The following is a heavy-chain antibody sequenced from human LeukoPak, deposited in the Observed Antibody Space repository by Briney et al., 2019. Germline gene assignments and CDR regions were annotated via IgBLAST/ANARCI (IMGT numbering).Heavy chain of an antibody. CDR1: GYSISSGYY. J-gene: IGHJ1*01. CDR3: ARDLAAAGTVPEYFQH. V-gene: IGHV4-38-2*02. CDR2: IYHSGST. D-gene: IGHD6-13*01. Sequence: SETLSLTCTVSGYSISSGYYWGWIRQPPGKGLEWIGSIYHSGSTYYNPSLKSRVTISVDTSKNQFSLKLSSVTAADTAVYYCARDLAAAGTVPEYFQHWGQGTLVTVSS.